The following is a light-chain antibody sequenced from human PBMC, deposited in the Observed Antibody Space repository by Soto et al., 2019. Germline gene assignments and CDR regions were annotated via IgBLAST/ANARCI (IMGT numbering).Light chain of an antibody. J-gene: IGLJ1*01. Sequence: QSVLTQPPSASGSPGQSVTFSYTGTSSDVGTYDYVSWYQQYPGKAPKLLIYGVTRRPSGVPDRFSGSKSGNTAALTVSGLQAEDEAYYYCSSYAGRSMYVFGTGTKVTVL. CDR3: SSYAGRSMYV. V-gene: IGLV2-8*01. CDR1: SSDVGTYDY. CDR2: GVT.